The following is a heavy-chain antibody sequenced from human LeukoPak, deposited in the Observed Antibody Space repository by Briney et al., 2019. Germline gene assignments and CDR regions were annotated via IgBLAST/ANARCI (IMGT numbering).Heavy chain of an antibody. CDR3: ARDTYGMDV. Sequence: PGRSLRLSCAASGFTFSDYAMHWVRQAPGKGLEWVAVISYDGTNKYYADSVKGRFTISRDNSKNTLDLQVNSLRVEDTAVFYCARDTYGMDVWGQGTTVTVSS. CDR2: ISYDGTNK. V-gene: IGHV3-30-3*01. CDR1: GFTFSDYA. J-gene: IGHJ6*02.